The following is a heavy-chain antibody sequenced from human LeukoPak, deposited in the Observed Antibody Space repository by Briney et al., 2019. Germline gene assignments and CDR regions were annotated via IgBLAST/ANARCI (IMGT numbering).Heavy chain of an antibody. D-gene: IGHD5-12*01. CDR3: ARDFFKRSITS. V-gene: IGHV1-69*05. CDR2: IIPIFGTA. CDR1: GGTFSSYA. Sequence: SVKVSCKASGGTFSSYAISWVRQAPGQGLEWMGRIIPIFGTANYAQKFQGRVTITTDESTSTAYMELGSLRSEDTAVYYCARDFFKRSITSWGQGTLVTVSS. J-gene: IGHJ5*02.